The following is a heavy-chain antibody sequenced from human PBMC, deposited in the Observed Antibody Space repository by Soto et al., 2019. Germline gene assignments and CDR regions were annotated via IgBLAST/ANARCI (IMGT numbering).Heavy chain of an antibody. Sequence: SVKVSCKASGGTFSSYAISWVRQAPGQGLEWMGGIIPIFGTADYAQKFQGRVTMTTDTSTSTAYMELRSLRSDDTAVYYCARDRGSYALDYWGQGTLVTVSS. J-gene: IGHJ4*02. CDR1: GGTFSSYA. CDR3: ARDRGSYALDY. V-gene: IGHV1-69*05. D-gene: IGHD1-26*01. CDR2: IIPIFGTA.